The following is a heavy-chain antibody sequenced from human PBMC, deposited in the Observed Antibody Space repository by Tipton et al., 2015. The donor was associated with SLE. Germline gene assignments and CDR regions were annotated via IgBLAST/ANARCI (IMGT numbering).Heavy chain of an antibody. CDR2: IYYSGST. CDR1: GGSISSHY. D-gene: IGHD6-13*01. Sequence: TLSLTCTVSGGSISSHYWSWIRQPPGKGLEWIGYIYYSGSTNYSPSLKSRVTISVDTSKNQFSLKLSSVTAADTAVYYCARAIAAAGPMGYFDLWGRGTLVTVSS. CDR3: ARAIAAAGPMGYFDL. V-gene: IGHV4-59*11. J-gene: IGHJ2*01.